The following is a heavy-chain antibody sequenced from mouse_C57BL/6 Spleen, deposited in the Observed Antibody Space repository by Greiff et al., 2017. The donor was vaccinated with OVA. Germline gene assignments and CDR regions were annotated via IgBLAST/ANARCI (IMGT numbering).Heavy chain of an antibody. J-gene: IGHJ3*01. V-gene: IGHV1-9*01. CDR2: ILPGSGST. CDR1: GYTFTGYW. Sequence: QVQLQQSGAELMKPGASVKLSCKATGYTFTGYWIEWVKQRPGHGLEWIGEILPGSGSTNYNEKFKGKATFTADTSSNTAYMQHSSLTTEDSAIYYGARWGLRQGNWFAYWGQGTLVTVSA. CDR3: ARWGLRQGNWFAY. D-gene: IGHD2-4*01.